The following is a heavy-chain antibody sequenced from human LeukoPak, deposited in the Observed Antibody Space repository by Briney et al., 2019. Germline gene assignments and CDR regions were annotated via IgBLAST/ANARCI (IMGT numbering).Heavy chain of an antibody. CDR1: GYTFTNYY. J-gene: IGHJ6*02. CDR2: INPNGGST. CDR3: ARDRYDFWSGYPSYYYYGMDV. Sequence: ASVKVSCKASGYTFTNYYMHWVRQAPGQGLEWMGIINPNGGSTSYAQKFQGRVTMTRDTSTSTVYMDLSSLRSEDTAVYYCARDRYDFWSGYPSYYYYGMDVWGQGTTVTVSS. V-gene: IGHV1-46*01. D-gene: IGHD3-3*01.